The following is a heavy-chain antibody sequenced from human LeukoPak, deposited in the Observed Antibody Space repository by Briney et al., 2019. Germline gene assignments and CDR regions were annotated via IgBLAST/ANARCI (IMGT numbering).Heavy chain of an antibody. CDR3: ARDHYYDSSALDY. V-gene: IGHV4-31*03. D-gene: IGHD3-22*01. Sequence: SETLSLTCTVSGGSISSGGYYWSWIRQHPGKGLEWIGYIYYSGSTYYNPSLKSRVTISEDTSKNQFSLKLSSVTAADTAVYYCARDHYYDSSALDYWAREHWSPSPQ. J-gene: IGHJ4*02. CDR2: IYYSGST. CDR1: GGSISSGGYY.